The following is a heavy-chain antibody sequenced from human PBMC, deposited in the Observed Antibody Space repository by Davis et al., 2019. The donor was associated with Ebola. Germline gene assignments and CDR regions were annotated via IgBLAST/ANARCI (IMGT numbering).Heavy chain of an antibody. CDR3: TADGYYDILTGYPSDY. V-gene: IGHV3-15*07. J-gene: IGHJ4*02. CDR1: RLTLSNAW. D-gene: IGHD3-9*01. Sequence: GGPLRPPCAASRLTLSNAWMNWVSPAPGKGLTWVGRIKSKTDGGTTAYAAPVKGRFTISRDDSKNTLYLQMNSLKTEDTAVYYCTADGYYDILTGYPSDYWCQGTLVTVSS. CDR2: IKSKTDGGTT.